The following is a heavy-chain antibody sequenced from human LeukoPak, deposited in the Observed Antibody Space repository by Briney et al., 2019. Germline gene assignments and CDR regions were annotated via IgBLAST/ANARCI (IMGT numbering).Heavy chain of an antibody. CDR3: ARPRGSLSYDSSGYYSPFDY. Sequence: SVKASCKVSGYPSANFGLTWVRQAPGQGLEWMGWINTNSGGTNYTQKFQGGVTMTRDTSISTAYMELSRLRSDDTAVYYCARPRGSLSYDSSGYYSPFDYWGKGNLVTVSS. CDR1: GYPSANFG. J-gene: IGHJ4*02. V-gene: IGHV1-2*02. D-gene: IGHD3-22*01. CDR2: INTNSGGT.